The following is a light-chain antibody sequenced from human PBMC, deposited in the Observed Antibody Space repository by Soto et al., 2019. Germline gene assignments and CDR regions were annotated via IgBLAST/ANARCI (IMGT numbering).Light chain of an antibody. J-gene: IGKJ1*01. Sequence: DIQMTQSPSTLSASVGDRVTITCRASQSISSWLAWYQQKPGKAPRLLIYDASYLERGVPSRFSGSGSGTVFTLTISDLQPDDLATYYCQQYNSFLTFGQGTKVEI. CDR3: QQYNSFLT. CDR1: QSISSW. V-gene: IGKV1-5*01. CDR2: DAS.